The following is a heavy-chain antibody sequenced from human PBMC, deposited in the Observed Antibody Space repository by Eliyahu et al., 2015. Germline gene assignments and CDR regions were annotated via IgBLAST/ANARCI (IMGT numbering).Heavy chain of an antibody. V-gene: IGHV3-23*01. Sequence: EVQLLESGGGLVQPGGSLRLSCAASGFTFSSYAMSWVRQAPGKGLEWGPAISGSGGSPYYADSVKGRFTISRDNSKNTLYLQMNSLRAEDTAVYYCANDYGDYTDYFDYWGQGTLVTVSS. CDR3: ANDYGDYTDYFDY. J-gene: IGHJ4*02. D-gene: IGHD4-17*01. CDR1: GFTFSSYA. CDR2: ISGSGGSP.